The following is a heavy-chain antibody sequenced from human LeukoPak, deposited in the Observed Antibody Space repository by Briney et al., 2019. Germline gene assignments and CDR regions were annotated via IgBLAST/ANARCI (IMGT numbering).Heavy chain of an antibody. CDR1: GGTFSSYG. CDR2: ISVYNGNT. J-gene: IGHJ6*02. D-gene: IGHD1-1*01. Sequence: ASVKVSCKASGGTFSSYGISWVRQAPGQGLEWMGWISVYNGNTNYAQKLQGRVTMTTDTSTNTAYMELRSLRSDDTAVYYCARDMRGTSYYYGMDVWGQGTTVTVSS. CDR3: ARDMRGTSYYYGMDV. V-gene: IGHV1-18*01.